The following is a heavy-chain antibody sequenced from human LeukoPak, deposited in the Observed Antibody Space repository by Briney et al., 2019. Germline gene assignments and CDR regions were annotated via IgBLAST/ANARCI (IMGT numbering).Heavy chain of an antibody. CDR3: ANSVTMIAEKWY. V-gene: IGHV3-30*02. CDR1: GFTFSSYG. CDR2: IRYDGSNK. Sequence: PGGSLRLSCAASGFTFSSYGMHWVRQAPGKGLEWVAFIRYDGSNKYYADSVKGRFTISRDNSKNTLYLQMNSLRAEDTAVYYCANSVTMIAEKWYWGQGTLVTVSS. J-gene: IGHJ4*02. D-gene: IGHD3-22*01.